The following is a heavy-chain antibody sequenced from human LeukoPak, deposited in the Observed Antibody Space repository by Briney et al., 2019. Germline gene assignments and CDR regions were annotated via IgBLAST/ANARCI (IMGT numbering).Heavy chain of an antibody. CDR2: ISYDGSNK. D-gene: IGHD2-15*01. J-gene: IGHJ6*04. CDR1: GFTFSSYA. CDR3: ARDLAYCSGGSCYGMDV. V-gene: IGHV3-30*04. Sequence: PGRSLRLSCAASGFTFSSYAMHWVRQAPGKRLEWVAVISYDGSNKYYADSVKGRFTISRDNSKNTLYLQMNSLRAEDMAVYYCARDLAYCSGGSCYGMDVWGKGTTVTVSS.